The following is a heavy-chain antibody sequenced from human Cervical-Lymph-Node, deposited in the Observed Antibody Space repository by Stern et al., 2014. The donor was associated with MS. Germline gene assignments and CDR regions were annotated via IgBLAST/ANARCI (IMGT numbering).Heavy chain of an antibody. V-gene: IGHV1-2*06. CDR3: ATATSAWSLYYYYFGMDV. CDR2: INPNSGGP. Sequence: QVQLVQSGAEVKKPGASVKVSCKASGYTFTGYYMHWVRQAPGQGLEWMGRINPNSGGPGDAQQFQARVNLTRYQSISTAYMELSRLRSDDTAVYYCATATSAWSLYYYYFGMDVWGQGTTVTVSS. CDR1: GYTFTGYY. D-gene: IGHD6-19*01. J-gene: IGHJ6*02.